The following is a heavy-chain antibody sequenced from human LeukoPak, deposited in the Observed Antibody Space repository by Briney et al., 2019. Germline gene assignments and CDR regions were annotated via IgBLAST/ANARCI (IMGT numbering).Heavy chain of an antibody. D-gene: IGHD2-15*01. CDR3: TRDRGTYNWFDP. V-gene: IGHV3-73*01. CDR2: IDKKDNLYAT. CDR1: GFTFSGSA. J-gene: IGHJ5*02. Sequence: GGTLRLSCAASGFTFSGSAVHWVRQSSGKGREWVGHIDKKDNLYATAYAESVKGRFTISRDDSKDTAFLHMDSLKAEDTALYYCTRDRGTYNWFDPWGQGPLVTVSS.